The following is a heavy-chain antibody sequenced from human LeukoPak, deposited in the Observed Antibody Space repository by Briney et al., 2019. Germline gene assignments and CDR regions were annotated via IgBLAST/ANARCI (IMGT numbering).Heavy chain of an antibody. CDR1: GFTFSSYG. CDR3: ARDSRIAVAATTGGWFDH. J-gene: IGHJ5*02. D-gene: IGHD6-19*01. CDR2: IWYDGSNK. Sequence: GRSLRLSCAASGFTFSSYGMHWVRQAPGKGLEWVAVIWYDGSNKYYADSVKGLFTISRDNSKNTLYLQMNSLRAEDTAVYYCARDSRIAVAATTGGWFDHWGQGTLVTVSS. V-gene: IGHV3-33*01.